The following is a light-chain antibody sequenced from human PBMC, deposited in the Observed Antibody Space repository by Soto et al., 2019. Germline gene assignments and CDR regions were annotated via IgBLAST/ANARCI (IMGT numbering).Light chain of an antibody. Sequence: QSVLTRPLSASGTPGQRVTISCAVRISNIGSNTVNWYHQLPGTAPKLLIYNNYQRSSGVPDRFSGSKSGTSASLAISGLQSEDEADYYCAAWDDSLNGYVFGTGTKVSV. CDR2: NNY. V-gene: IGLV1-44*01. J-gene: IGLJ1*01. CDR1: ISNIGSNT. CDR3: AAWDDSLNGYV.